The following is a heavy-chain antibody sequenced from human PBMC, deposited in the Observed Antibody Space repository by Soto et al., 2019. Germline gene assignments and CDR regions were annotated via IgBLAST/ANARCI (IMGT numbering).Heavy chain of an antibody. J-gene: IGHJ6*03. V-gene: IGHV1-46*03. Sequence: GASVKVSCKASGYTFTSYYMHWVRQAPGQGLEWMGIINPSGGSTSYAQKFQGRVTMTRDTSTSTVYMELSSLRSEDTAVYYCAIPRFVEQQLVRLDDYYYYMDVWGKGTTVTVSS. CDR3: AIPRFVEQQLVRLDDYYYYMDV. CDR2: INPSGGST. D-gene: IGHD6-13*01. CDR1: GYTFTSYY.